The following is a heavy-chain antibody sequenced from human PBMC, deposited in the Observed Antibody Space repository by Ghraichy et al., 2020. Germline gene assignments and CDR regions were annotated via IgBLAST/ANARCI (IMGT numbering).Heavy chain of an antibody. V-gene: IGHV3-49*03. J-gene: IGHJ4*02. CDR1: GFTFGDYA. CDR3: SRGRAAPAKYDFWRGYYSPFDS. CDR2: IRGKPYGGTI. Sequence: GGSLRLSCTSSGFTFGDYAMSWFRQAPGKGQEWVGFIRGKPYGGTIEYAASVKGRFSISRDDSKSIAYLQMNSVKTEDTAVYYCSRGRAAPAKYDFWRGYYSPFDSWGQGTQVTVSS. D-gene: IGHD3-3*01.